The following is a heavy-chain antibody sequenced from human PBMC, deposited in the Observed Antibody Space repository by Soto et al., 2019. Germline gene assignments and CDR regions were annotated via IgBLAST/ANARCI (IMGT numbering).Heavy chain of an antibody. CDR3: ARVPRGEQQLVNSAFDI. CDR1: GYTFTSYA. J-gene: IGHJ3*02. D-gene: IGHD6-13*01. Sequence: ASVKVSCKASGYTFTSYAMHWVRQAPGQRFEWMGWINAGNGNTKYSQKFQGRVTITRDTSASTAYMELSSLRSEDTAVYYCARVPRGEQQLVNSAFDIWGQGTMVTVSS. CDR2: INAGNGNT. V-gene: IGHV1-3*01.